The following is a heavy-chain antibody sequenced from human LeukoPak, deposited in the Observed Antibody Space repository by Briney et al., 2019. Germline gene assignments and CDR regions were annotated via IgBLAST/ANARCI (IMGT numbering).Heavy chain of an antibody. CDR2: ISGSGEST. D-gene: IGHD3-22*01. CDR1: GLTFRSYA. V-gene: IGHV3-23*01. CDR3: AEINYYDTSGYLDK. Sequence: GRSLRLSCAASGLTFRSYAMSWVRQAPGKGLEWVSGISGSGESTYYVDSVKGRFTISRDNSKNTLYLQMNSLRAEDTAVYYCAEINYYDTSGYLDKWGQGTLVTVSS. J-gene: IGHJ4*02.